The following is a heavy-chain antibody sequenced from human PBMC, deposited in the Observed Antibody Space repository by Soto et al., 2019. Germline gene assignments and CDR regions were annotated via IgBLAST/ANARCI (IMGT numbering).Heavy chain of an antibody. CDR3: ASGHYYDSSGYYFPYA. CDR2: IYYSGST. V-gene: IGHV4-31*03. CDR1: GGSISSGGYY. D-gene: IGHD3-22*01. Sequence: PSETLSLTCTVSGGSISSGGYYWSWIRQHPGKGLEWIGYIYYSGSTYYNPSLKSRVTISVDTSKNQFSLKLSSVTAADTAVYYCASGHYYDSSGYYFPYAWGQGTLVTVSS. J-gene: IGHJ5*02.